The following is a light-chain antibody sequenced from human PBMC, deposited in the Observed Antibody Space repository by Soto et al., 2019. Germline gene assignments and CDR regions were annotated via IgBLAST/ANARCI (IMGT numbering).Light chain of an antibody. Sequence: DIQLTQSPSFLSASVGDRVTITCRASQGISSYLAWYQQKPGKAPKLLIYAASTLQSGVPSRFSGSGSGTEFTLTISSLQPEDCATYYCQQLNSYPHFGQGTKLEIK. CDR3: QQLNSYPH. CDR2: AAS. CDR1: QGISSY. J-gene: IGKJ2*01. V-gene: IGKV1-9*01.